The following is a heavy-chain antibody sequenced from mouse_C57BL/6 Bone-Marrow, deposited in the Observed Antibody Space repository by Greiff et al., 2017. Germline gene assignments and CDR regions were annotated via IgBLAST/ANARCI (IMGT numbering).Heavy chain of an antibody. CDR2: IYPRSGTT. CDR3: ARLGGDYVYWYFDV. CDR1: GYTFTSYG. D-gene: IGHD2-13*01. J-gene: IGHJ1*03. V-gene: IGHV1-81*01. Sequence: QVQLQQSGAELARPGASVKLSCKASGYTFTSYGISWVKQRTGQGLEWIGEIYPRSGTTYYNEKFKGKATLTADKSSSTAYMELRSLTSEDSAVYVCARLGGDYVYWYFDVWGTGTTVTVSS.